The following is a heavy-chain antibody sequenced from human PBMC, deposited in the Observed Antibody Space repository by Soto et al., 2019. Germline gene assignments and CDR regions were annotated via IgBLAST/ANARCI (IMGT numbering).Heavy chain of an antibody. V-gene: IGHV3-30*18. J-gene: IGHJ4*02. CDR1: VFTFSSYG. CDR2: ILYDGSDK. CDR3: AKAGGGFGDFVNH. Sequence: HPVGSLRLSCASSVFTFSSYGMHWVRHAPGKGLEWVTGILYDGSDKYYADSVKGRFTISRENSKNTLYLQMNSLRTEDSAVYYCAKAGGGFGDFVNHWGQGTPVTVSS. D-gene: IGHD3-10*01.